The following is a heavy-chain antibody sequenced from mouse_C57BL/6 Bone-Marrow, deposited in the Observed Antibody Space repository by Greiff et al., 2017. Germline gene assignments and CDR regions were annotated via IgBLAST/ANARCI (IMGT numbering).Heavy chain of an antibody. Sequence: EVKLMESGPGLVKPSQSLSLTCSVTGYSITSGYYWNWIRQFPGNKLEWMGYISYDGSNNYNPSLKNRISITRDTSKNQFFLKLNSVTTEDTATYYCARVDTTVDFDYWGQGTTLTVSS. V-gene: IGHV3-6*01. J-gene: IGHJ2*01. CDR2: ISYDGSN. CDR3: ARVDTTVDFDY. CDR1: GYSITSGYY. D-gene: IGHD1-1*01.